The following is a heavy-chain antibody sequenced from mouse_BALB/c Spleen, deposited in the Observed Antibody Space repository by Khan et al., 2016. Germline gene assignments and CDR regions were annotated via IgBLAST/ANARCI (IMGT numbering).Heavy chain of an antibody. CDR1: GFDFSRYW. CDR3: ARAGYYGSLAY. J-gene: IGHJ3*01. Sequence: EVQLLESGGGLVQPGGSLKLSCAASGFDFSRYWMSWVRQTPGKGLEWIGEINPDSSRINYKPPLKAKFIISRDNATNTLYLQISKVRSEDTALXYSARAGYYGSLAYWGQGTLGTVSA. V-gene: IGHV4-1*02. CDR2: INPDSSRI. D-gene: IGHD1-2*01.